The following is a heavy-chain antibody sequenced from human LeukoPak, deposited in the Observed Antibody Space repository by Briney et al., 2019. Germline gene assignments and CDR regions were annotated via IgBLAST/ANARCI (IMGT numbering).Heavy chain of an antibody. CDR2: FHLSGAS. J-gene: IGHJ4*02. CDR1: ARTPLTTNW. Sequence: PSQTLSPTCPVTARTPLTTNWWSWVRQPPGKGLEWIGEFHLSGASNYNPSLKSRVNMSIDKSKNQLSLELTSVTAAETAIYYCTRESGACSPFGFWGQGTLVTVSS. D-gene: IGHD2-21*02. CDR3: TRESGACSPFGF. V-gene: IGHV4-4*02.